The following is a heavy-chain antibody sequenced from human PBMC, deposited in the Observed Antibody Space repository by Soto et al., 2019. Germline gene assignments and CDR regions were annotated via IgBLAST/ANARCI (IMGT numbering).Heavy chain of an antibody. CDR3: AKDRSLYSTEFYADF. D-gene: IGHD6-13*01. CDR1: GFTFSSFS. CDR2: LSASGDTA. Sequence: EVQLLESGGDLVQPGGSLRLSCAVSGFTFSSFSMTWVRQAPGKGLEWVSTLSASGDTADYADSVTGRFIISRDNSKNTLYLQMNSLRSEDTAIYYCAKDRSLYSTEFYADFWGQGTLVTVSP. V-gene: IGHV3-23*01. J-gene: IGHJ4*02.